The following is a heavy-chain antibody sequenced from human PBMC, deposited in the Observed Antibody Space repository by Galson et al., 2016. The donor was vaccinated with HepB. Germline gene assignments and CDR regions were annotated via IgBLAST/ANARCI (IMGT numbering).Heavy chain of an antibody. CDR1: GDSVSSNSAA. CDR3: ARVRCSTFRCQNWFDP. Sequence: CAISGDSVSSNSAAWTWNRQSPLRGLEWLGRTYYRSKWSNDYAVSVKSRISIHPDTSKNQFSLQLNSVTPEDTAVYYCARVRCSTFRCQNWFDPWGQGTLVTVSS. D-gene: IGHD2/OR15-2a*01. V-gene: IGHV6-1*01. J-gene: IGHJ5*02. CDR2: TYYRSKWSN.